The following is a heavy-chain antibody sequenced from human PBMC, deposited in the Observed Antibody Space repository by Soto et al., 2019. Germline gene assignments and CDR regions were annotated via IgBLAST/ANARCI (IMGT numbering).Heavy chain of an antibody. D-gene: IGHD3-22*01. CDR2: ISYDGSNK. CDR3: ARGTYYYDSSGYPGYFDY. V-gene: IGHV3-30-3*01. Sequence: QVQLVESGGGVVQPGRSLRLSCAASGFTFSSYAMHWVRQAPGKGLEWVAVISYDGSNKYYAASVKGRFTISRDNSKNTLYLQMNSLRAEDTAVYYCARGTYYYDSSGYPGYFDYWGQGTLVTVSS. CDR1: GFTFSSYA. J-gene: IGHJ4*02.